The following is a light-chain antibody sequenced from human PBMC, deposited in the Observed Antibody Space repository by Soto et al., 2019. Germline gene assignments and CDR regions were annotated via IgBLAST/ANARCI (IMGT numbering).Light chain of an antibody. J-gene: IGKJ1*01. CDR1: QSVSSH. CDR2: DAS. CDR3: HQRADWWT. V-gene: IGKV3-11*01. Sequence: EIVVTQSPATLSLSPGERATLSCRASQSVSSHLAWYQQKPGQAPRLLIDDASNRATGIPARFSGSGSGTDFTLTISSLEPEDSAVYYCHQRADWWTFGQGTKVEVK.